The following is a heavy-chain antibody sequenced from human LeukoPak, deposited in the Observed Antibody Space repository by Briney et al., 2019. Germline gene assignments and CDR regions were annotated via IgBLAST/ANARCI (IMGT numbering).Heavy chain of an antibody. Sequence: SETLSLTCTVAGGSISDYYCSWIRPPPGKVLEWIADIYYSGATNYNPSLKSRVTMSLDTSKNQFSLRLSSVTAADTAVYYCARGNNLLDPWGQGTLVTVSS. V-gene: IGHV4-59*13. CDR2: IYYSGAT. CDR3: ARGNNLLDP. J-gene: IGHJ5*02. CDR1: GGSISDYY.